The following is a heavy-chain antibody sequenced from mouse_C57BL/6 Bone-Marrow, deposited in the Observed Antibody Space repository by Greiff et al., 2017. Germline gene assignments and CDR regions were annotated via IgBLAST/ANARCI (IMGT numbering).Heavy chain of an antibody. V-gene: IGHV1-69*01. CDR3: ARKGYFDY. Sequence: QVQLQQPGAELVMPGASVKLSCKASGYTFTSYWLHWVKQRPGQGLEWIGEIDPSGSYTNYNQKFKGQSTLTVDKSSSTAYMQLSSLTSEDSAVYYCARKGYFDYWGQGTTVTVSS. J-gene: IGHJ2*01. CDR2: IDPSGSYT. CDR1: GYTFTSYW.